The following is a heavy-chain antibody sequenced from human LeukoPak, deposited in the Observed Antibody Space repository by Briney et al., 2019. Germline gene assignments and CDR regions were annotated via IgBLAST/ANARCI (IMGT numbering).Heavy chain of an antibody. D-gene: IGHD6-13*01. V-gene: IGHV3-7*01. CDR1: GFTFNSYW. CDR2: IKQDGSEK. CDR3: ARDRQQRARYYYYYYIDV. J-gene: IGHJ6*03. Sequence: PGGPLRLSCTASGFTFNSYWMSWVPKAPGKGLEGVANIKQDGSEKYYVDSVQGRFTIYRDRSKNSLYQQMNTLRAEDTAVYSGARDRQQRARYYYYYYIDVWGKGTTVTVSS.